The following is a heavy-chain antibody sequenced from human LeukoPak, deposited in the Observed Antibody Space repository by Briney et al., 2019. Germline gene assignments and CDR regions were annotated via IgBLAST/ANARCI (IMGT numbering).Heavy chain of an antibody. CDR3: ARMVLVPGSDNWFDP. CDR2: INPNSGGT. J-gene: IGHJ5*02. CDR1: GYTFTGYY. V-gene: IGHV1-2*02. Sequence: GASVKVSCKASGYTFTGYYMHWVRQAPGQGLEWMGWINPNSGGTNYAQKFQGRVTMTRDTSISTAYMELSRLRSDDTAVYYCARMVLVPGSDNWFDPWGQGTLVTVSS. D-gene: IGHD2-8*02.